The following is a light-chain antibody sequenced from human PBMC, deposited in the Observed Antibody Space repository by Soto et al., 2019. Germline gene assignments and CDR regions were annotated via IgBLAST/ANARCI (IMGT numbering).Light chain of an antibody. CDR2: DVS. CDR3: QQYGSSPLT. J-gene: IGKJ2*01. CDR1: QSVSSSL. V-gene: IGKV3-20*01. Sequence: EIVLTQSPGTLSLSPGERDTVSCRASQSVSSSLLAWFQQKPGQAPRLLIHDVSSRATGIPDRFSGSGSGTEFTLSISRLETEDFAVYYCQQYGSSPLTFGQGTKLEIK.